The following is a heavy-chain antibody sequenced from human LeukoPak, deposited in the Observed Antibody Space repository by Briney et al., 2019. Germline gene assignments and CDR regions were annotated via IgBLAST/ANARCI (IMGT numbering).Heavy chain of an antibody. CDR1: GGSISSYY. Sequence: SETLSLTCTVSGGSISSYYWSWIRQPPGKGLEWIGYIYYSGSTNYNPSLKSRVTISVDTSKNQFSLKLSSVTAADTAVYYCARWGAAAPTFYYYYGMDVWGQGTTVTVSS. J-gene: IGHJ6*02. CDR3: ARWGAAAPTFYYYYGMDV. V-gene: IGHV4-59*01. CDR2: IYYSGST. D-gene: IGHD3-16*01.